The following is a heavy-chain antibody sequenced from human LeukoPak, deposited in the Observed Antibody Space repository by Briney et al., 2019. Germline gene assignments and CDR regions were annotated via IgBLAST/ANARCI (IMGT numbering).Heavy chain of an antibody. CDR1: GGSTSSYY. J-gene: IGHJ6*02. CDR2: IYYSGST. V-gene: IGHV4-59*13. CDR3: ARDTYYYYYGMDV. Sequence: SETLSLTCTVSGGSTSSYYWSWIRQPPGKGLVWIGYIYYSGSTNYNPSLKSRVTISVDTSKNQFSLKLSSVTAADTAVYYCARDTYYYYYGMDVWGQGTTVTVSS.